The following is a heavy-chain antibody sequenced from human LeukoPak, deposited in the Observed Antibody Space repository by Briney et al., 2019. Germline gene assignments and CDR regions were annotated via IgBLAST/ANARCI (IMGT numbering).Heavy chain of an antibody. CDR3: ARITEGNYYDSSGYYYPRYFQH. J-gene: IGHJ1*01. V-gene: IGHV4-39*01. Sequence: SETLSLTCTVSGGSISSSSYYWGWVRQPPGKGLECIGSIYYSGSTYYNPSLKSRVTISVDTSKNQFSLKLSSVTAADTAVYYCARITEGNYYDSSGYYYPRYFQHWGQGTLVTVSS. CDR1: GGSISSSSYY. D-gene: IGHD3-22*01. CDR2: IYYSGST.